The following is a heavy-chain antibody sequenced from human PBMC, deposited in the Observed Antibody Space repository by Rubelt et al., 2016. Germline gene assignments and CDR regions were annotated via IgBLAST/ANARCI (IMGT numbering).Heavy chain of an antibody. D-gene: IGHD3-22*01. V-gene: IGHV1-3*01. CDR2: INAGYGDT. J-gene: IGHJ5*02. Sequence: PGDLVKVSCKASGYTFSSYAIHWVRQAPGQRLEWMGWINAGYGDTRYSPNFQGRLTITRDTSATTAYMELSSLRSEDTAVYYCARDGYYYESDTTSNYFEGWFDPWGQGTLVTVSS. CDR3: ARDGYYYESDTTSNYFEGWFDP. CDR1: GYTFSSYA.